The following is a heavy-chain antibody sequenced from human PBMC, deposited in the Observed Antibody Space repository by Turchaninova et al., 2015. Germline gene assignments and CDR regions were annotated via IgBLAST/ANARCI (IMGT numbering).Heavy chain of an antibody. CDR2: IYWDDDK. V-gene: IGHV2-5*02. Sequence: QITLKETGPPLVKPTQTLTLTCPFSGFSLTTRPVGVGWTRQPPGKALEWRGIIYWDDDKRYNPSLKSRLSIIKDSSKSLVVLMMTNMDPLDTGTYFCAHRRGGFNWDDGNFDYWGQGTLVTVSS. D-gene: IGHD1-20*01. J-gene: IGHJ4*02. CDR1: GFSLTTRPVG. CDR3: AHRRGGFNWDDGNFDY.